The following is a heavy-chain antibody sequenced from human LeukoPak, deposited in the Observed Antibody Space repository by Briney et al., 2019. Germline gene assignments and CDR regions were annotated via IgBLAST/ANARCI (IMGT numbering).Heavy chain of an antibody. CDR1: GFTFGDYA. CDR3: AKVRPDLTVGVYYFDY. Sequence: PGRSLRLSCTASGFTFGDYAMSWVRQAPGKGLEWVSGINGGGGSTYYADSVKGRFTISRDNSKNTLYLQMNSLRAEDTAVYFCAKVRPDLTVGVYYFDYWGQGTLVTVSS. CDR2: INGGGGST. D-gene: IGHD1-26*01. J-gene: IGHJ4*02. V-gene: IGHV3-23*01.